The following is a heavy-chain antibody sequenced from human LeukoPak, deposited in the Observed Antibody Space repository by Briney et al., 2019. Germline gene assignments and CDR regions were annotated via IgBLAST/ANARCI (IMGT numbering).Heavy chain of an antibody. V-gene: IGHV1-2*02. D-gene: IGHD6-6*01. CDR3: GRKSAARKTSEFDY. Sequence: ASVKVSCKASGYTFTDYYMNWVRQAPGQGLEWMGWIHPNSGGTNYAQKFQGRVTMTRVTSINTAYMELSRLTSDDTAVYYCGRKSAARKTSEFDYWGQGTLVTVSS. CDR1: GYTFTDYY. J-gene: IGHJ4*02. CDR2: IHPNSGGT.